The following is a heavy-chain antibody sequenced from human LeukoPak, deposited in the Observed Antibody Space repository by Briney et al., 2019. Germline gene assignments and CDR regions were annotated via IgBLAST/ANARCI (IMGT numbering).Heavy chain of an antibody. V-gene: IGHV3-7*01. CDR2: IKQDDSEK. Sequence: GGSLRLACEASGFTFSTYWMCWVRQAPGKGLEWVANIKQDDSEKYYVDCVKGRFTISRDNAKNSLYLQMNSLRAEDTAMYYCARDSAGNDYWGQGTLVTVSS. CDR1: GFTFSTYW. CDR3: ARDSAGNDY. D-gene: IGHD6-13*01. J-gene: IGHJ4*02.